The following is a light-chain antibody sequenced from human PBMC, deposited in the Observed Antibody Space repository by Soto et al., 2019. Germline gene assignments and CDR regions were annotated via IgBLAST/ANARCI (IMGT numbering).Light chain of an antibody. Sequence: EIVLTQSPGTLSLSPGERATLSCRASQSVSSSYLAWYQQKPGQAPRLLIFGASSRATGIPDRFSGSWSGTDFPLTISRLEPEDFADYYCQQYGSSPTFGQGSKLEIK. CDR2: GAS. J-gene: IGKJ2*01. CDR3: QQYGSSPT. V-gene: IGKV3-20*01. CDR1: QSVSSSY.